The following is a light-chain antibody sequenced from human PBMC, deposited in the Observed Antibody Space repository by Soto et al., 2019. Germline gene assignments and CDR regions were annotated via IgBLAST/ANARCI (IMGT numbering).Light chain of an antibody. V-gene: IGKV3-20*01. J-gene: IGKJ4*01. CDR3: QQYGNSPFLT. Sequence: EIVLTQSPGTLSLSPGERATLSCRASQSVSSTFLAWYQQKSGLAPRLLIYGASSRATGIPDRFSGSGFGTDFTLTISRLEPEDFAIYYCQQYGNSPFLTFGGGTKVDIK. CDR1: QSVSSTF. CDR2: GAS.